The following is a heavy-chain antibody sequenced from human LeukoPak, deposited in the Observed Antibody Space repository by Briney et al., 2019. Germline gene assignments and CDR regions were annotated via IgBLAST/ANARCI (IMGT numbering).Heavy chain of an antibody. CDR1: GFTFSSYW. CDR3: ARETDGYNFCFDY. V-gene: IGHV3-7*01. Sequence: GGSLRLSCAASGFTFSSYWMSWVRQAPGKGLVWVANIKQDGSEKYYVDSVKGRFTISRDNAKNSLYLQMNSLRAEDTAVYYCARETDGYNFCFDYWGQGTLVTVSS. CDR2: IKQDGSEK. J-gene: IGHJ4*02. D-gene: IGHD5-24*01.